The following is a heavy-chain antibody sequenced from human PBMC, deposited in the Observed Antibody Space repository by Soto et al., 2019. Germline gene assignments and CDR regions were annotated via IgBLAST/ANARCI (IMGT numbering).Heavy chain of an antibody. Sequence: GGSLRLSCAASGFTFSSYSMNWVRQAPGKGLGWVSSISSSSSYIYYADSVKGRFTISRDNAKNSLYLQMNSLRAEDTAVYYCERGPYLGTAFDIWGQGTMVTVSS. J-gene: IGHJ3*02. D-gene: IGHD7-27*01. CDR1: GFTFSSYS. CDR3: ERGPYLGTAFDI. V-gene: IGHV3-21*01. CDR2: ISSSSSYI.